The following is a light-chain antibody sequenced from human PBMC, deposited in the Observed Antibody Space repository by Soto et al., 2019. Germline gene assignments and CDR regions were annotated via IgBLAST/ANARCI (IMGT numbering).Light chain of an antibody. CDR2: DAS. V-gene: IGKV3-11*01. Sequence: EIVLTQSPATLSLSRGERATRSCRASQSVSRYLAWYQHKPGQAPRLLIYDASNRATGIPARFSGSGSGTDFTLTISSLEPEDFAVYYCQQRSNWPRLTFGGGTKVDIK. CDR1: QSVSRY. J-gene: IGKJ4*01. CDR3: QQRSNWPRLT.